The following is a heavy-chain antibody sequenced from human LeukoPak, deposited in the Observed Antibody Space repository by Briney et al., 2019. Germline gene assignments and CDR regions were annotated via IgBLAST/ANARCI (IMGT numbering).Heavy chain of an antibody. V-gene: IGHV3-74*01. J-gene: IGHJ4*02. CDR2: INSDGSST. CDR1: GFTFSSYW. Sequence: GGSLRLSCAASGFTFSSYWMHWVRQAPGKGLVWVSRINSDGSSTSYADSVKGRFTISRDNAKNTLYLQMNSLRAEDTAVYYCARVMYDSSGYYYVGFDYWGQGTLSPSPQ. D-gene: IGHD3-22*01. CDR3: ARVMYDSSGYYYVGFDY.